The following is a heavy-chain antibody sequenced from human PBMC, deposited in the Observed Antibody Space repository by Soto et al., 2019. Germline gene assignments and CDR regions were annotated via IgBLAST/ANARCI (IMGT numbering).Heavy chain of an antibody. CDR3: ARAGGLGAVAVDY. Sequence: QLQLQESGSGLVKPSQTLSLTCAVSGGSISSGGYSWSWIRQPPGKGLEWIGYIYHGSTYYNPSLQSRLPXSXDXXKHQFSLKLSSVTAADTAVYSCARAGGLGAVAVDYWGQGTLVTVSS. CDR1: GGSISSGGYS. V-gene: IGHV4-30-2*01. D-gene: IGHD6-19*01. CDR2: IYHGST. J-gene: IGHJ4*02.